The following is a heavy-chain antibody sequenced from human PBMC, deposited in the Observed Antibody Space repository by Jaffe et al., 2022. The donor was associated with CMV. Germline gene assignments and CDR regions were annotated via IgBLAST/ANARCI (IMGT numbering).Heavy chain of an antibody. V-gene: IGHV4-39*01. Sequence: QLQLQESGPGLVKPSETLSLTCTVSGGFISSYYYYWGWIRQPPGKGLEWIGSVYYSGTPYYNPSLKSRVTISVDTSKNQFSLKLTSVTAADTAVYYCARHSYGSGSHHSPNDYWGQGTLVTVS. CDR2: VYYSGTP. D-gene: IGHD3-10*01. J-gene: IGHJ4*02. CDR1: GGFISSYYYY. CDR3: ARHSYGSGSHHSPNDY.